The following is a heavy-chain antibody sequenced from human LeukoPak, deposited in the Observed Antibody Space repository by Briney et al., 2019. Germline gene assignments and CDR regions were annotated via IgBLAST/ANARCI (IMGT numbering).Heavy chain of an antibody. D-gene: IGHD4-17*01. CDR1: GGSISSGGYY. CDR3: ARDNTVTTTIDY. V-gene: IGHV4-30-4*08. Sequence: PSETLSLTCTVSGGSISSGGYYWSWIRQPPGKGLEWIGYIYYSGSTYYNPSLKSRVTISVDTSKNQFSLKLSSVTAADTAVYYCARDNTVTTTIDYWGQGTLVTVSS. CDR2: IYYSGST. J-gene: IGHJ4*02.